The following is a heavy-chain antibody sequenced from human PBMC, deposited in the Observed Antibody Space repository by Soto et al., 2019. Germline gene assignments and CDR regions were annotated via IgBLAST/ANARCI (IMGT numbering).Heavy chain of an antibody. CDR2: ISFDGSNK. CDR1: GFTFSSFG. V-gene: IGHV3-30*18. Sequence: QVQLVESGGGVVQPGRSLRLSCAASGFTFSSFGMHWVRQAPGKGLEWVAVISFDGSNKYYADSVKGRFSISRDNSKNTLFMQMNSLRAEDTAVHYCAKDSMGDHYGMDVWGQGTTVTVSS. CDR3: AKDSMGDHYGMDV. J-gene: IGHJ6*02. D-gene: IGHD1-26*01.